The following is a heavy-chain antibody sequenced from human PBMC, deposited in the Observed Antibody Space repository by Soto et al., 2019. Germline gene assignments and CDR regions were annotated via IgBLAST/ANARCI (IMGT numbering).Heavy chain of an antibody. CDR2: IYYSGST. V-gene: IGHV4-31*03. J-gene: IGHJ4*02. Sequence: SETLSLTCTVSGGSISSGGYYWSWIRQHPGKGLEWIGYIYYSGSTYYNPSLKSRVTISVDTSKNQFSLKLSSVTAADTAVYYCARGYVDIENYYFDYWGQGTLVTVSS. CDR1: GGSISSGGYY. D-gene: IGHD5-12*01. CDR3: ARGYVDIENYYFDY.